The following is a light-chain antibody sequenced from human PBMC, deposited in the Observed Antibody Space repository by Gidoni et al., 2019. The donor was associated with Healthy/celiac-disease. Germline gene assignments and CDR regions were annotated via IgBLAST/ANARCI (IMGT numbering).Light chain of an antibody. J-gene: IGKJ2*01. V-gene: IGKV2-28*01. Sequence: DIVMTQSPLSLPVTPGEPASISCRSSQSLLHSNGYNYLDWYLQKPGQSPQLLIYLGSNRASGVPDRFRGSGSGTDFTLKISRVEAEDVGVYYCMQALQTPDTVGQGTKLEIK. CDR2: LGS. CDR1: QSLLHSNGYNY. CDR3: MQALQTPDT.